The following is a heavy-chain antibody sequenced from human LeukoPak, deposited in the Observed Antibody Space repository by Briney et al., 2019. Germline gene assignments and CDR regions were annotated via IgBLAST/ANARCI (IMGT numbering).Heavy chain of an antibody. J-gene: IGHJ4*02. V-gene: IGHV3-9*01. CDR1: GFTFDDYA. D-gene: IGHD2-21*02. CDR2: ISWNSGSI. Sequence: GGSLRLSCAASGFTFDDYAMHWVRQAPGKGLEWVSGISWNSGSIGYADSVKGRFTISRDNSKNTLYLQMNSLRAEDTAVYYCANILAYCGGDCYLPFDYWGQGTLVTVSS. CDR3: ANILAYCGGDCYLPFDY.